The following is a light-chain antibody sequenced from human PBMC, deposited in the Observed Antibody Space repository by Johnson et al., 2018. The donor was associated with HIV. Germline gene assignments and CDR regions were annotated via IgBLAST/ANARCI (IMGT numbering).Light chain of an antibody. CDR1: NSNIVNIY. CDR2: DNY. V-gene: IGLV1-51*01. J-gene: IGLJ1*01. Sequence: QSVLTQPPSVSAAPGQKVTISCSASNSNIVNIYISWYQQLPGAAPKLFIYDNYKRPSGIPDRFSGSKSGTSATLGITVLQTENEADYYCGTWDSSLSAYVFGIGTKVTVL. CDR3: GTWDSSLSAYV.